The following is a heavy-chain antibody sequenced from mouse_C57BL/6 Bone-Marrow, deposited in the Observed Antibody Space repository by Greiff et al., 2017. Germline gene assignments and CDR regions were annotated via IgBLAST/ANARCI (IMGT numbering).Heavy chain of an antibody. CDR3: AIYYGSSYDYAMDY. Sequence: EVKLVESGGDLVKPGGSLKLSCAASGFTFSSYGMSWVRQTPDKRLEWVATISSGGSYTYYPDSVKGRFTISRDNAKNTLYLQMSSLKSEDTAMYYCAIYYGSSYDYAMDYWGQGTSVTVSS. CDR1: GFTFSSYG. D-gene: IGHD1-1*01. V-gene: IGHV5-6*01. CDR2: ISSGGSYT. J-gene: IGHJ4*01.